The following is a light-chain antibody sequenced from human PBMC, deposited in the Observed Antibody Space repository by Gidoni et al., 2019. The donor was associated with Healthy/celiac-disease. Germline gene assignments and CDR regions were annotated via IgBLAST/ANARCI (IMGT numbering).Light chain of an antibody. CDR2: WAA. J-gene: IGKJ3*01. Sequence: DIVMTQPPDSLAVSLGERATINCKSTQSVLYSSNNKNYLAWYQQKPGQPPKLLIYWAATRESGVPDRFSGSGSGTDFTLTTEDVAVYYCQQYYSTLFTFGPGTKVDIK. V-gene: IGKV4-1*01. CDR3: QQYYSTLFT. CDR1: QSVLYSSNNKNY.